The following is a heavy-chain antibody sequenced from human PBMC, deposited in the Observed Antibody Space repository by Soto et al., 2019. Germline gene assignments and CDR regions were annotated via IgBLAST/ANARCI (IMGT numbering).Heavy chain of an antibody. CDR3: ALVPAGRGSGGYSPGANYYSGMAV. Sequence: GGPLSLSCTASGFTFSSAAMSWVRQPPGKGLGWVSAISGSGGSTYYANSVRGRLTISRDKPKKTLHLQRNSLSAEATAVYYCALVPAGRGSGGYSPGANYYSGMAVGGKEPRVTFAS. J-gene: IGHJ6*04. D-gene: IGHD6-19*01. CDR2: ISGSGGST. V-gene: IGHV3-23*01. CDR1: GFTFSSAA.